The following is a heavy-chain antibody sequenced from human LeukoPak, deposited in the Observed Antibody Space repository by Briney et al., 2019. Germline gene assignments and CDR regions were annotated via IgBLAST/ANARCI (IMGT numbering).Heavy chain of an antibody. J-gene: IGHJ1*01. CDR2: ISYDGSNT. V-gene: IGHV3-30*18. D-gene: IGHD3-22*01. CDR1: GFTFDAYG. Sequence: GRSLRLSCAAAGFTFDAYGMHWLRQAPGKGPEWVAVISYDGSNTDFADSVKGRFSISRDRSKSTIYLQMDSLTTEDTAIYYCAKDVLSFKFYFEGSGYLGYFEDWGQGTLVIVSS. CDR3: AKDVLSFKFYFEGSGYLGYFED.